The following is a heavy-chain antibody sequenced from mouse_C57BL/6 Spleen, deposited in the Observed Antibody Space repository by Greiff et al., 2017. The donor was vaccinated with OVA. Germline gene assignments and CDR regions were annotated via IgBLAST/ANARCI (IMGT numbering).Heavy chain of an antibody. V-gene: IGHV5-6*02. J-gene: IGHJ3*01. Sequence: DVMLVESGGDLVKPGGSLKLSCAASGFTFSSYGMSWVRQTPDKRLEWVATISSGGSYTYYPDSVKGRFTISRDNAKNTLYLQMSSLKSEDTAMYYCARPPTIDYGSSWFAYWGQGTLVTVSA. D-gene: IGHD1-1*01. CDR3: ARPPTIDYGSSWFAY. CDR2: ISSGGSYT. CDR1: GFTFSSYG.